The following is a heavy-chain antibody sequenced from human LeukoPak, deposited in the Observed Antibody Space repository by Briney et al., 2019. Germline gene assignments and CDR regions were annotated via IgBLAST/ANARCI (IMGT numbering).Heavy chain of an antibody. Sequence: SETLSLTCTVSGGSISSYYWSWIRQPPGKGLEWIGYIYYSGSTDYNPSLKSRVTISVETSKNQFSLKLSSVTAADTAVYYCARGGGWSYYYWGQGTLVTVSS. D-gene: IGHD2-15*01. CDR1: GGSISSYY. J-gene: IGHJ4*02. CDR3: ARGGGWSYYY. V-gene: IGHV4-59*01. CDR2: IYYSGST.